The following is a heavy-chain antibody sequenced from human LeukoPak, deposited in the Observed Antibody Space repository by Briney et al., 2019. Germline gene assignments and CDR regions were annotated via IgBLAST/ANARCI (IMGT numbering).Heavy chain of an antibody. D-gene: IGHD2/OR15-2a*01. CDR1: GGSISSGSYY. J-gene: IGHJ6*03. CDR2: IYSSGST. Sequence: SETLSLTCTVSGGSISSGSYYWSWIRQPAGKGLEWLGRIYSSGSTNYNPSLKSRVTMSVDTSKNQFSLKLSSVTAADTAVYYRVKNAYYYYYMDGWGKPTTVAIS. V-gene: IGHV4-61*02. CDR3: VKNAYYYYYMDG.